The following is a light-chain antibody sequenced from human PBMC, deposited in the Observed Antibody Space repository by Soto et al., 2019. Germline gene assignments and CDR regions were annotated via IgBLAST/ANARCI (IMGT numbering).Light chain of an antibody. V-gene: IGKV1-5*01. J-gene: IGKJ1*01. Sequence: DIQMTQSPSTLSASVGDRVTITCRASESISTWLAWYQQKPGKAPKILIYDASTLESGVPSRFSGSGSGTECTLTISSLQPDDFASYYCQQYNSYWTFXQGTKVDIK. CDR3: QQYNSYWT. CDR1: ESISTW. CDR2: DAS.